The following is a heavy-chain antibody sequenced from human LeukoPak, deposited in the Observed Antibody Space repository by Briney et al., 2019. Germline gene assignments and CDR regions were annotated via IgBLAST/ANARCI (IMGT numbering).Heavy chain of an antibody. J-gene: IGHJ6*02. CDR3: ARALRPDCSGGSCYLRSFYYYYYGMDV. Sequence: ASVKVSCKASGYTFTSYGISWVRQAPGQGLGWMGWISAYNGNTNYAQKLQGRVTMTTDTSTSTAYMELRSLRSDDTAVYYCARALRPDCSGGSCYLRSFYYYYYGMDVWGQGTTVTVSS. V-gene: IGHV1-18*01. CDR2: ISAYNGNT. CDR1: GYTFTSYG. D-gene: IGHD2-15*01.